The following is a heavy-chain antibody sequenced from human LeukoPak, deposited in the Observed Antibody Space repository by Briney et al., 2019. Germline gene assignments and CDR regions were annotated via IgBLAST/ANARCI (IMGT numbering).Heavy chain of an antibody. Sequence: GGTLRLSCAASGFTFSNNAMSWVRQAPGKGLEWVAAISGGGDRTYYAASVKGRLTISRDNSKNTLYLQMNSLRAEDTAVYYCAKEGIGYCGGDCYSQHFDYWGQGTLVTVSS. CDR3: AKEGIGYCGGDCYSQHFDY. D-gene: IGHD2-21*02. J-gene: IGHJ4*02. V-gene: IGHV3-23*01. CDR1: GFTFSNNA. CDR2: ISGGGDRT.